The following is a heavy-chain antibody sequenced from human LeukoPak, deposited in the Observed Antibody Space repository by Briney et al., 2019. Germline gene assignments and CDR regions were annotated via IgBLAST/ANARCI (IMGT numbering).Heavy chain of an antibody. J-gene: IGHJ6*03. CDR3: ARGRSGREYSSSFYYMDV. D-gene: IGHD6-13*01. Sequence: ASVKVSCKASGYTFTSYDINWVRQATGQGLEWMGWMNPNSGNTGYAQKFQGRVTMTRNTSISTAYMELSSLRSEDTAVYYCARGRSGREYSSSFYYMDVWGKGTTVIVSS. CDR1: GYTFTSYD. CDR2: MNPNSGNT. V-gene: IGHV1-8*01.